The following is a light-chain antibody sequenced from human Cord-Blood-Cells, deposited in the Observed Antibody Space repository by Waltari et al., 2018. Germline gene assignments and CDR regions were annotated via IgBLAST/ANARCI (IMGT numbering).Light chain of an antibody. CDR3: QAWDSSTNWV. CDR1: KLGDKY. CDR2: QDS. V-gene: IGLV3-1*01. Sequence: SYELTQPPSVSVSPGQTASITCSGDKLGDKYACWYQQKPGQSPVLVIYQDSKRPSGILERFSGFNCGNTATLTISGTQAMDEADYYCQAWDSSTNWVFGGGTKLTVL. J-gene: IGLJ3*02.